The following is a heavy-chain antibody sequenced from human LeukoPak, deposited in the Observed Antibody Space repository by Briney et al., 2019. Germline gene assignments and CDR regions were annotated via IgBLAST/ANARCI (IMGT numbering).Heavy chain of an antibody. D-gene: IGHD2-2*01. V-gene: IGHV4-38-2*02. CDR3: ARVEAGIVAVPARQPRPPPPRYCDY. Sequence: SETLSLTCTVSGYSISSGYYWGWIRQPPGKGLEWIGSIYHSGSTYYNPSLKSRVTISVDTSKNQFSLKLSSVTAADTAVYYCARVEAGIVAVPARQPRPPPPRYCDYWGQGILVTVSS. CDR2: IYHSGST. J-gene: IGHJ4*02. CDR1: GYSISSGYY.